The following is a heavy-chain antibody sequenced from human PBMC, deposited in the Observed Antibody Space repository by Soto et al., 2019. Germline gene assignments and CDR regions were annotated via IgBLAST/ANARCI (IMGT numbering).Heavy chain of an antibody. CDR1: GGSISSINNHFSNHY. J-gene: IGHJ5*02. CDR2: ISNIGFT. V-gene: IGHV4-61*05. D-gene: IGHD3-10*01. CDR3: ARTYYYRSGTYFAWFDP. Sequence: SETLSLTCTVSGGSISSINNHFSNHYCSWIRLSPGKGLEWIGYISNIGFTRYNPSLKSRVSISVDTSKNQFSLKLTSVTAADTAVYFCARTYYYRSGTYFAWFDPWGQGTLVTVSS.